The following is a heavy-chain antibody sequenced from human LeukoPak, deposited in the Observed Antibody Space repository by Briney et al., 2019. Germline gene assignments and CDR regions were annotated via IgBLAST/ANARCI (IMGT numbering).Heavy chain of an antibody. CDR3: ARIDRSISWHHYYYMDV. D-gene: IGHD2-15*01. J-gene: IGHJ6*03. CDR2: INGHSSNP. V-gene: IGHV1-18*01. CDR1: GYTFTTYG. Sequence: GASVKVSCRASGYTFTTYGIAWVRQAPGQGLDWVGLINGHSSNPTYADKFQGRATLTTDTSTSRAYLEMRRLTSNDTAVDFCARIDRSISWHHYYYMDVWGNGTTVTVSS.